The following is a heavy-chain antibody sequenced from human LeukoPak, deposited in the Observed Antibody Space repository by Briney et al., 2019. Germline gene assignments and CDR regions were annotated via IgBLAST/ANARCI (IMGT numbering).Heavy chain of an antibody. Sequence: GGSLRLSCAASGFTFNDYALIWIRQAPGKGLGWISAIRGTGGTTYYADSVKGRCTISRDNSRNTVYLQMNSLRAEDTALYFCGKDPNGDYVGAFDFWGPGTMVTVSS. V-gene: IGHV3-23*01. D-gene: IGHD4-17*01. CDR3: GKDPNGDYVGAFDF. CDR2: IRGTGGTT. CDR1: GFTFNDYA. J-gene: IGHJ3*01.